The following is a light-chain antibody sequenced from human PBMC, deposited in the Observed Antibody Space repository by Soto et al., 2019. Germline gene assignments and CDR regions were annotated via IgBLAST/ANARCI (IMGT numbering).Light chain of an antibody. J-gene: IGKJ5*01. CDR2: DAS. Sequence: EIVLTQSPATLSLSPGERATLSCRASQSVSSYLAWYQQKPGQAPRLLIYDASNRATGIPARFSGTGSGTDFTLTINNLEPEDFAVYYCQVRTNWSIAFGRGTLLE. CDR1: QSVSSY. V-gene: IGKV3-11*01. CDR3: QVRTNWSIA.